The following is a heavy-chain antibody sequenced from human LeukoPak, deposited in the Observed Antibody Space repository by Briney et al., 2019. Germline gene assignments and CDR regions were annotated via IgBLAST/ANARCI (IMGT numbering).Heavy chain of an antibody. CDR1: GFTFSSYA. V-gene: IGHV3-23*01. Sequence: GGSLRLSCAASGFTFSSYAMSWVRQAPGKGLEWVSAISGSGGSTYYADSVKGRFTISRDNSKNTLYLQMNSLRAEDTAVYYCAKSPLEPGNLNWFDPWGQGTLVTVSS. CDR2: ISGSGGST. CDR3: AKSPLEPGNLNWFDP. D-gene: IGHD1-14*01. J-gene: IGHJ5*02.